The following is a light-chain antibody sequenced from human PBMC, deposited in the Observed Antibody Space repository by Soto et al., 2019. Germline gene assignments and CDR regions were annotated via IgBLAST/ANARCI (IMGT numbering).Light chain of an antibody. J-gene: IGLJ1*01. V-gene: IGLV2-14*01. CDR2: EVS. CDR1: SSDIGAYKY. Sequence: QSALTQPASVSGSPGQSITISCTGTSSDIGAYKYVSWYQQHPGKAPKLILYEVSNRPSGVSNRFSGFKSGNTASLTITGLQAEDEADYYCNSYTSSSALYVFGTATKLTVL. CDR3: NSYTSSSALYV.